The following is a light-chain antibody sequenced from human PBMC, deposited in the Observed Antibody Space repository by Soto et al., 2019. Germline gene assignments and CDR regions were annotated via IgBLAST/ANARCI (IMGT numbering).Light chain of an antibody. CDR3: GSWDSSPSAYV. Sequence: QSVLTQPPSASGAPGQRVSISCSGSRSNIGRNYVSWYQQLPGTAPKLLIYDDDKRPSGIPDRFSGSKSGTSATLGITGFQTGDEADYYCGSWDSSPSAYVFGTGTKVTVL. CDR2: DDD. CDR1: RSNIGRNY. J-gene: IGLJ1*01. V-gene: IGLV1-51*01.